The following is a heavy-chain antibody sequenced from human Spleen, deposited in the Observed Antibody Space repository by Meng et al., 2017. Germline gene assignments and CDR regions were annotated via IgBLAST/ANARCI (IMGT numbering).Heavy chain of an antibody. CDR3: VRSSGWVRTGFDP. CDR1: GDSISSSDSY. J-gene: IGHJ5*02. V-gene: IGHV4-39*01. CDR2: IGHSGIT. Sequence: QPQLQESGPGLWKPSETLSLTCSVSGDSISSSDSYWGWIRQSPGKGLEWIGSIGHSGITYYTPSLKSRVTVSIDTSKSQFSLKLTSVTAADTAVYYCVRSSGWVRTGFDPWGQGTLVTVSS. D-gene: IGHD6-19*01.